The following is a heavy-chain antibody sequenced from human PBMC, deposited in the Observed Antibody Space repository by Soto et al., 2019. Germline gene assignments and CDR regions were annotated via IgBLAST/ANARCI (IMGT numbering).Heavy chain of an antibody. CDR2: IYSGGST. D-gene: IGHD2-15*01. CDR3: ARGMGRGMRWFDP. Sequence: GGSLRLSCAASGFTLTSYWMSWVRQAPGKGLEWVSVIYSGGSTYYADSVRGRFTISRDNSKDTLYLQMKSLRAEDTAVYYCARGMGRGMRWFDPWGQGTLVTVSS. J-gene: IGHJ5*02. CDR1: GFTLTSYW. V-gene: IGHV3-66*01.